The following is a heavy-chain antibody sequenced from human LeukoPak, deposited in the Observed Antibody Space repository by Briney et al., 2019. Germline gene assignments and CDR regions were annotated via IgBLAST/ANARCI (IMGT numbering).Heavy chain of an antibody. D-gene: IGHD2-8*01. Sequence: GGSLRLSCAASGFTFSSYGMHWVRQAPGKGLEWVAVILYDASNKYYADSVKGRFTISRDNSKNTLYLQMNSLRGEDTAVYYCAKDSSNTGFDYWGQGTLVTVSS. CDR2: ILYDASNK. CDR1: GFTFSSYG. J-gene: IGHJ4*02. CDR3: AKDSSNTGFDY. V-gene: IGHV3-30*18.